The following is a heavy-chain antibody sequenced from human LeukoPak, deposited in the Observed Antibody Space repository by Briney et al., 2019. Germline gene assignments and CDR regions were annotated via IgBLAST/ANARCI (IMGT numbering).Heavy chain of an antibody. CDR3: AKGSDYYGSGSYNMDV. J-gene: IGHJ6*03. D-gene: IGHD3-10*01. Sequence: PGGSLRLSCAASGFTFSSYGMHWVRQAPGKGLEWVAFIRYDGSNKYYADSVKGRFTISRDNSKNTLYLQMNSLRAEDTAVYYCAKGSDYYGSGSYNMDVWGKGTTVTVSS. CDR2: IRYDGSNK. V-gene: IGHV3-30*02. CDR1: GFTFSSYG.